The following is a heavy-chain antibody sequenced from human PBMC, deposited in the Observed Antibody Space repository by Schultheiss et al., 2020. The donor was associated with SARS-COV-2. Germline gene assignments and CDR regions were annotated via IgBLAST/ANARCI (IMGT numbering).Heavy chain of an antibody. D-gene: IGHD4-23*01. CDR3: AKDRGGNSDYYYYGMDV. J-gene: IGHJ6*02. Sequence: GGSLRLSCAASGFTFSSYAMSWVRQAPGKGLEWVSAISGSGGSTYYADSVKGRFTISRDNSKNTLYLQMNSLRAEDTAVYYCAKDRGGNSDYYYYGMDVWGQGTTVTVSS. CDR1: GFTFSSYA. V-gene: IGHV3-23*01. CDR2: ISGSGGST.